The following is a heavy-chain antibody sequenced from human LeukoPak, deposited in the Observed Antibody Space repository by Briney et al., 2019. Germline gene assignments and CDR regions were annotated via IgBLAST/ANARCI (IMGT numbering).Heavy chain of an antibody. Sequence: SETLSLTCAVYGGSFSTYYWSWIRQSPGKGLEWIAEINHRGDTNYNPSVKGRVTISVDTSKNQFSLKITSLTAADTAVYYCARGPTISETGYFDYWGQGTLVTVSS. CDR1: GGSFSTYY. J-gene: IGHJ4*03. CDR3: ARGPTISETGYFDY. CDR2: INHRGDT. D-gene: IGHD1-1*01. V-gene: IGHV4-34*01.